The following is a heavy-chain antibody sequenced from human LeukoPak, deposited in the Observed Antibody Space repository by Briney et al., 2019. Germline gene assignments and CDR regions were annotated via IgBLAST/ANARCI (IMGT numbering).Heavy chain of an antibody. V-gene: IGHV4-38-2*02. CDR2: IYHSGST. CDR3: ARGYSLRYFDWLFD. CDR1: GYSISSGYH. D-gene: IGHD3-9*01. J-gene: IGHJ4*02. Sequence: SETLSLTCTVSGYSISSGYHWGWIRQPPGKGLEWIGSIYHSGSTYYNPSLKSRVTISVDTSKNQFSLKLSSVTAADTAVYYCARGYSLRYFDWLFDWGQGTLVTVSS.